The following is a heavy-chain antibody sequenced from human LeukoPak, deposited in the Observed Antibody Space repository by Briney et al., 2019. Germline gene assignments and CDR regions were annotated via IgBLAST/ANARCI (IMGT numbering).Heavy chain of an antibody. D-gene: IGHD3-3*01. CDR3: ARDPGITIFGVVSKHYYYYGMDV. CDR1: GYTFTSYG. J-gene: IGHJ6*02. Sequence: ASVKVSCKASGYTFTSYGISWVRQAPGQGLEWMGWISAYNGNTNYAQKLQGRVTMTTDTSTSTAYMELRSLRSDDTAVYYCARDPGITIFGVVSKHYYYYGMDVWGQGTRVTVSS. V-gene: IGHV1-18*01. CDR2: ISAYNGNT.